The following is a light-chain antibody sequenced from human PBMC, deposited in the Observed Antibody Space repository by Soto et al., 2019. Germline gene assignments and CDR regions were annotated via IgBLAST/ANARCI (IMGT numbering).Light chain of an antibody. CDR2: EGS. CDR1: SSDVGSYNL. CDR3: CSYAGSVV. V-gene: IGLV2-23*01. Sequence: QTVVTQPASVSGSPGQSITISCTGTSSDVGSYNLVSWYQQHPGKAPKLMIYEGSKRPSGVSNRVSGSKSGNTASLTISGLQAEEEADYYCCSYAGSVVFGGGTKLTVL. J-gene: IGLJ2*01.